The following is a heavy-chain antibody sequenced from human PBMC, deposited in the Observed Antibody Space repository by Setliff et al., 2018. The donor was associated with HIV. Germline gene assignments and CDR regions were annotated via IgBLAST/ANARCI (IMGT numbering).Heavy chain of an antibody. J-gene: IGHJ3*02. Sequence: ASVKVSCMTSGYTFTANYIHWVRQAPGQWLEWLGWINPNSGGANYAQNFQGRVTMTRDTSITTAYMELSSLIPDDTAMYYCAKVRYNWNYSAFDIWGQGTMVTVSS. CDR3: AKVRYNWNYSAFDI. V-gene: IGHV1-2*02. CDR1: GYTFTANY. D-gene: IGHD1-7*01. CDR2: INPNSGGA.